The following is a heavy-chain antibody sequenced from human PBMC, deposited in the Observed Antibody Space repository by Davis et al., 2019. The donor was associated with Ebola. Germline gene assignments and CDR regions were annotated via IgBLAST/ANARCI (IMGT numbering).Heavy chain of an antibody. CDR3: ARFSGFYPYYFDY. Sequence: GESLKISCAASGFTFSSYSMNWVRQSPGKGLEWVSSISYTGSYIYYADSVKGRFTISRDNAKNSLYLQMNSLRDEDTAVYYCARFSGFYPYYFDYWGQGTLVTVSS. J-gene: IGHJ4*02. V-gene: IGHV3-21*01. D-gene: IGHD3-22*01. CDR2: ISYTGSYI. CDR1: GFTFSSYS.